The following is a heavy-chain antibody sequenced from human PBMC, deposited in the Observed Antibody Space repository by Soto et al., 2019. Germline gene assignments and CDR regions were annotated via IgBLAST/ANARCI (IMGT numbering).Heavy chain of an antibody. D-gene: IGHD4-17*01. V-gene: IGHV4-31*03. J-gene: IGHJ4*02. CDR1: GGSISSDGYY. CDR2: IFNSGST. Sequence: QVQLQESGPGLVKPSQTLSLTCTVSGGSISSDGYYWNWIRQHPGEGLEWIGYIFNSGSTYYNPSLKSRLTMSVDTSKSQFSLELRSVTAADTAVYYCARGRNGDTFDYWGQGTLVTVSS. CDR3: ARGRNGDTFDY.